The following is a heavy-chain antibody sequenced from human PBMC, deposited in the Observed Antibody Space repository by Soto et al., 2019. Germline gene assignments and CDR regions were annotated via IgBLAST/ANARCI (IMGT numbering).Heavy chain of an antibody. V-gene: IGHV4-39*01. D-gene: IGHD5-12*01. Sequence: SETLSLTCTVSGGSISSSSYYWGWIRQPPGKGLEWIGSIYYSGSTYYNPSLKSRVTISVDTSKNQFSLKLSSVTAADTAVYYRARRRDGYNYLDYWGQGTLVTVSS. CDR3: ARRRDGYNYLDY. J-gene: IGHJ4*02. CDR2: IYYSGST. CDR1: GGSISSSSYY.